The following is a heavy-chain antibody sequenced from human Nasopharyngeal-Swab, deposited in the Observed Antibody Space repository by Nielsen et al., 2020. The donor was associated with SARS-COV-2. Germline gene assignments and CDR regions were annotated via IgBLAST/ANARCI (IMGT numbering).Heavy chain of an antibody. D-gene: IGHD2-15*01. CDR1: GFTFDDYA. J-gene: IGHJ4*02. Sequence: SLKISCAASGFTFDDYAMHWVRQAPGKGLEWVSGISWNSGSIGYADSVKGRFTISRDNAKNSLYLQINSLRAEDTALYYCAKIGEDTFDYWGQGTLVTVSS. V-gene: IGHV3-9*01. CDR2: ISWNSGSI. CDR3: AKIGEDTFDY.